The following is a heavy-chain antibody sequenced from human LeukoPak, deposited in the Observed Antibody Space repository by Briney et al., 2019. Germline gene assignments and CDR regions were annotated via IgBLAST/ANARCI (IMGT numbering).Heavy chain of an antibody. V-gene: IGHV4-39*07. CDR1: GGSISSRSYY. CDR2: IYYSGST. CDR3: ARERDYYDSSGSPSY. Sequence: SETLSPTCTVSGGSISSRSYYWGWIRQPPGKGLEWIGSIYYSGSTYYNPSLKSRVTISVDTSKNQFSLKVRSVTAADTAVYYCARERDYYDSSGSPSYWGQGTLVTVSS. D-gene: IGHD3-22*01. J-gene: IGHJ4*02.